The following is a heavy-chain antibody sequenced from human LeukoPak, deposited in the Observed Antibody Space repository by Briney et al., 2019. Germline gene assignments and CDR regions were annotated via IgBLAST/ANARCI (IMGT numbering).Heavy chain of an antibody. V-gene: IGHV1-8*03. CDR3: ARWRCNRRNNSGRCARLYNFDY. Sequence: EASVKVSCKASGYTFTGYYMHWVRQAPGQGLEWMGWMNPNSGNTGYAQKFQGRVTITRNTSISTAYMELSSLRSEDTAVYYCARWRCNRRNNSGRCARLYNFDYWGQGTLVTVSS. D-gene: IGHD1-1*01. J-gene: IGHJ4*02. CDR2: MNPNSGNT. CDR1: GYTFTGYY.